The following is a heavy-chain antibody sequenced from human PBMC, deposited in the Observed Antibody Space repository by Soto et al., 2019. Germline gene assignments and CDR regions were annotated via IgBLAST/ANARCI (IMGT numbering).Heavy chain of an antibody. CDR2: ISWNSGSI. V-gene: IGHV3-9*01. CDR3: AKDAITLVRGVISYSGMDV. D-gene: IGHD3-10*01. J-gene: IGHJ6*02. CDR1: GFTFDDYA. Sequence: EVQLVESGGGLVQPGRSLRLSCAASGFTFDDYAMHWVRQAPGKGLEWVSGISWNSGSIGYADSVKGRFTISRDNAKTPQYPQMNSLRAEYPALSYCAKDAITLVRGVISYSGMDVRGPGTTVTVS.